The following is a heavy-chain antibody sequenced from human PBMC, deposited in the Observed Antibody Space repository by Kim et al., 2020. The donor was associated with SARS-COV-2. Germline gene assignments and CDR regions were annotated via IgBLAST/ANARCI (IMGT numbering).Heavy chain of an antibody. CDR2: PIFGTA. J-gene: IGHJ4*02. D-gene: IGHD1-26*01. CDR3: ARRGSYFDY. V-gene: IGHV1-69*01. Sequence: PIFGTANYAQKFQGRVTITADESTSTAYMELSSLRSEDTAVYYCARRGSYFDYWGQGTLVTVSS.